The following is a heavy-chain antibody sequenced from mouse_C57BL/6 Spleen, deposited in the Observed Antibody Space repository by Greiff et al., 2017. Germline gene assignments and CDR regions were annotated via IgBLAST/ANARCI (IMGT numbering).Heavy chain of an antibody. Sequence: LQQSGASVKISCKASGYAFSSYWMNWVKQRPGKGLEWIGQIYPGDGDTNYNGKFKGKATLTADKSSSTAYMQLSSLTSEDSAVYFCATYDYGYAMDYWGQGTSVTVSA. J-gene: IGHJ4*01. CDR3: ATYDYGYAMDY. V-gene: IGHV1-80*01. CDR1: GYAFSSYW. D-gene: IGHD2-4*01. CDR2: IYPGDGDT.